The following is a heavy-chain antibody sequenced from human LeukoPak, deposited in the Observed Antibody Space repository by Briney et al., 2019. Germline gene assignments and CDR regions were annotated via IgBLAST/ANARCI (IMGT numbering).Heavy chain of an antibody. D-gene: IGHD5-18*01. Sequence: SVKVSCKASGGTFSSYAISWVRQAPGQGLEWMGRIIPIFGIANYAQKFQGRVTITTDESTSTAYMELSSLRSEDTAVYYCARDTAMAYYFDYWGQGILVTVSS. CDR3: ARDTAMAYYFDY. CDR1: GGTFSSYA. J-gene: IGHJ4*02. V-gene: IGHV1-69*05. CDR2: IIPIFGIA.